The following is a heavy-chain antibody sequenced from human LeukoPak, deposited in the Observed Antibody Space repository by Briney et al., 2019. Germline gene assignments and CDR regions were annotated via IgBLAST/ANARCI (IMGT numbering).Heavy chain of an antibody. CDR3: ARGRSNGRFY. D-gene: IGHD2-8*01. CDR2: INHSGST. Sequence: PSETLSLTCAVYGGSFSGYYWSWIRQPPGKGLEWIGEINHSGSTNYNPSLKSRVTISVDTSKNQFSLKLSSVTAADTAVYYCARGRSNGRFYWGQGTLVTVSS. CDR1: GGSFSGYY. J-gene: IGHJ4*02. V-gene: IGHV4-34*01.